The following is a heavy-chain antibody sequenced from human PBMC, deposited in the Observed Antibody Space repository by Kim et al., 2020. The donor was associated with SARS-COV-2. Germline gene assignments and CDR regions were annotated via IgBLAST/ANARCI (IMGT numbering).Heavy chain of an antibody. V-gene: IGHV3-30*04. CDR2: ISYDGSNK. J-gene: IGHJ4*02. D-gene: IGHD3-22*01. CDR3: ARDYDSSGYYYPYY. CDR1: GFTFSSYA. Sequence: GGSLRLSCAASGFTFSSYAMHWVRQAPGKGLEWVAVISYDGSNKYYADSVKGRFTISRDNSKNTLYLQMNSLRAEDTAVYYCARDYDSSGYYYPYYWGQGTLVTVSS.